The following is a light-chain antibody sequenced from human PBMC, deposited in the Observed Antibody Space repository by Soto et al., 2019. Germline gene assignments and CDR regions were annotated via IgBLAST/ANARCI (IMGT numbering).Light chain of an antibody. J-gene: IGKJ4*01. CDR3: QQRSKWPLT. V-gene: IGKV3-11*01. CDR2: DTS. Sequence: EIALTQSPVTLSLSPGERATLSCRASQSISDFLAWYQQKPGQAPRLLIYDTSNRATGTPARFSGSGSGTDFILTISSLEPEDFAVYFCQQRSKWPLTFGGGTKVETK. CDR1: QSISDF.